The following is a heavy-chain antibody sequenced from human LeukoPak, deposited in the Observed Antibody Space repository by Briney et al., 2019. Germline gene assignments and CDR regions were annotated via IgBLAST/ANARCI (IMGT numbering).Heavy chain of an antibody. V-gene: IGHV4-39*07. J-gene: IGHJ4*02. D-gene: IGHD3-10*01. CDR3: ARGRPRLLWSRNYFDY. CDR1: GGSISSSSYY. CDR2: IYYSGST. Sequence: PSETLSLTCTVSGGSISSSSYYWGWIRQPPGKGLEWIGSIYYSGSTNYNPSLKSRVTISVDTSKNQFSLKLSSVTAADTAVYYCARGRPRLLWSRNYFDYWGQGTLVTVSS.